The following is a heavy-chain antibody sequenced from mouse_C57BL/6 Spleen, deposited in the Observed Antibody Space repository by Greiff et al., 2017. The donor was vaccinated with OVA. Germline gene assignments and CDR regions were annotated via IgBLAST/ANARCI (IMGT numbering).Heavy chain of an antibody. D-gene: IGHD1-1*01. CDR1: GYTFTSYW. CDR2: IHPNSGST. V-gene: IGHV1-64*01. J-gene: IGHJ1*03. CDR3: ARRPYGSSYDWYFDV. Sequence: QVQLQQPGAELVKPGASVKLSCKASGYTFTSYWMHWVKQRPGQGLEWIGMIHPNSGSTNYNEKFKSKATLTVDKSSSTAYMQLSSLTSEDSAVYYGARRPYGSSYDWYFDVWGTGTTVTVSS.